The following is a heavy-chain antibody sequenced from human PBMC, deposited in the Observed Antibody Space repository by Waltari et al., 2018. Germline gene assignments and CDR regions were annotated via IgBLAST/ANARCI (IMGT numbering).Heavy chain of an antibody. CDR1: GFTFSDYD. CDR3: TSGRWLANFDD. Sequence: EGQLVESGGGLVQPGRSLRLSCKGSGFTFSDYDLSWVRQAPGRGLEWVAVIRSKPYGETTEYAASVRGRFTISRDDSENFAYLEMNSLKSEDTALYYCTSGRWLANFDDWGQGALVTVSS. V-gene: IGHV3-49*04. D-gene: IGHD6-19*01. CDR2: IRSKPYGETT. J-gene: IGHJ4*02.